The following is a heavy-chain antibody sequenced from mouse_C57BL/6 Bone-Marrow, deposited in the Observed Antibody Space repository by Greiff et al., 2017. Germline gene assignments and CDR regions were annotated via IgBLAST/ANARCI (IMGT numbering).Heavy chain of an antibody. CDR1: GYTFTSYW. Sequence: QVQLQQSGAELAKPGASVKLSCKASGYTFTSYWMHWVKQRPGQGLEWIGYINPSSGYTKYNQKFKDKATLTADKSSRTAYMQLSSLTYEDSAVYYCARHPYYFDYWGQGTTLTVSS. V-gene: IGHV1-7*01. CDR2: INPSSGYT. CDR3: ARHPYYFDY. J-gene: IGHJ2*01.